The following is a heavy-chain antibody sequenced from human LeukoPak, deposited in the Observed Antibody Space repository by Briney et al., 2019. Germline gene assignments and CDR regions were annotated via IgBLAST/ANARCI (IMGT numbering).Heavy chain of an antibody. Sequence: GGSLRLSCAASGFTFSSYSMNRVRQAPGKGLEWVSSISSSSSYIYYAGSVKGRFTISRDNAKNSLYLQMNSLRAEDTAVYYCARDNPLYNWFDPWGQGTLVTVSS. D-gene: IGHD3-16*01. CDR2: ISSSSSYI. V-gene: IGHV3-21*01. CDR1: GFTFSSYS. J-gene: IGHJ5*02. CDR3: ARDNPLYNWFDP.